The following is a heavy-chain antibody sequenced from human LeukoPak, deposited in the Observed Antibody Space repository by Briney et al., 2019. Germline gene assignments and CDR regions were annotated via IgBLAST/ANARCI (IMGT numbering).Heavy chain of an antibody. CDR1: GFTFSSYS. V-gene: IGHV3-48*02. D-gene: IGHD6-13*01. CDR3: ARDRFSWYY. CDR2: ISGDSSTK. J-gene: IGHJ4*02. Sequence: GGSLRLSCEASGFTFSSYSMNWLRRAPGKGLEWVSYISGDSSTKYYADSVKGRFTISRDNAKNSLYLQMNSLRDEDTAVYYCARDRFSWYYWGQGALVTVSS.